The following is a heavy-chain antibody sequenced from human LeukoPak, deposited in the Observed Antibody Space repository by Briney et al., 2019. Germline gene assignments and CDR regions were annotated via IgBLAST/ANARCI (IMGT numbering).Heavy chain of an antibody. CDR1: GFTFSSYE. D-gene: IGHD3-22*01. J-gene: IGHJ4*02. CDR2: ISSSGSTI. CDR3: AKDTPLIPYYYDSSGYFQG. V-gene: IGHV3-48*03. Sequence: GGSLRLSRAASGFTFSSYEMNWVRQAPGKGLEWVSYISSSGSTIYYADSVKGRFTISRDNSKNTLYLQMNSLRAEDTAVYYCAKDTPLIPYYYDSSGYFQGWGQGTLVTVSS.